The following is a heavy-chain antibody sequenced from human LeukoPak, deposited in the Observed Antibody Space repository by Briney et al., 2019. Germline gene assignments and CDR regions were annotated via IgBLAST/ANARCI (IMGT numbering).Heavy chain of an antibody. J-gene: IGHJ4*02. CDR3: ARGGSYPGC. Sequence: QTGGSLRISCAASGFTFSNYWMSWVRQAPGKGLEWVAKIKQDGSEEYYVDSVKGRFTISRDNAKNSLFLQMNSLRVEDTAIYYCARGGSYPGCWGQGTLVTVSS. CDR1: GFTFSNYW. D-gene: IGHD1-26*01. V-gene: IGHV3-7*03. CDR2: IKQDGSEE.